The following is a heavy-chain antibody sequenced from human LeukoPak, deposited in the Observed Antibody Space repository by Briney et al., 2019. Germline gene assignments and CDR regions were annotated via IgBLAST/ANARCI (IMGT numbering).Heavy chain of an antibody. Sequence: GGSLRLSCAASGFTFSSYGMHWVRQAPGKGLEWVAVIWYDGSNKYYADSVKGRFTISRDNSKNTLYLQMNSPRAEDTAVYYCAKDFLNYYDSCGYPDYWGQGTLVTVSS. CDR1: GFTFSSYG. J-gene: IGHJ4*02. D-gene: IGHD3-22*01. CDR2: IWYDGSNK. V-gene: IGHV3-33*06. CDR3: AKDFLNYYDSCGYPDY.